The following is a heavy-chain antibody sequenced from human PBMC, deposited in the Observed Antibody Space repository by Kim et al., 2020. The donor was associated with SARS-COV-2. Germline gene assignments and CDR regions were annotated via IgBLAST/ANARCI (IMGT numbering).Heavy chain of an antibody. Sequence: GGSLRLSCAASGFTFSSYGMHWVRQAPGKGLEWVAVIWYDGSNKYYADSVKGRFTISRDNSKNTLYLQMNSLRAEDTAVYYCARDKWIQLWLSHYGMDVWGQGPQGTAS. CDR2: IWYDGSNK. D-gene: IGHD5-18*01. CDR3: ARDKWIQLWLSHYGMDV. V-gene: IGHV3-33*01. J-gene: IGHJ6*02. CDR1: GFTFSSYG.